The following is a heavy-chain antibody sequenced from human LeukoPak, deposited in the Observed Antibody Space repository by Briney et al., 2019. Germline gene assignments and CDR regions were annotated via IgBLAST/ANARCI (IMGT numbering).Heavy chain of an antibody. V-gene: IGHV4-30-4*07. J-gene: IGHJ6*03. CDR1: SVSISGGGYC. Sequence: SETLSLTCAVSSVSISGGGYCWNWIRQPPGKGLEWIGYICYSGITYYNPSLKSRLTMSLDTSNNQFSLHLSSVPAADTAVYYCARQVGRATQVYYMDVWGKGTTVTVSS. CDR3: ARQVGRATQVYYMDV. CDR2: ICYSGIT. D-gene: IGHD3-10*01.